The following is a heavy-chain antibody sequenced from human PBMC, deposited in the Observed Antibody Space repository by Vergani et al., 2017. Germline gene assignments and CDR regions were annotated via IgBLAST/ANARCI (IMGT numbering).Heavy chain of an antibody. CDR1: GGSISSYY. Sequence: QLQLQESGSGLVKPSQTLSLTCTVSGGSISSYYWSWIRQPPGKGLEWIGYIYYSGSTNYNPSLKSRVTISVDTSKNQFSLKLSSVTAADTAVYYCACACTYYYGSSDLSFEYWGQGTLVTVSS. J-gene: IGHJ4*02. V-gene: IGHV4-59*01. D-gene: IGHD3-22*01. CDR3: ACACTYYYGSSDLSFEY. CDR2: IYYSGST.